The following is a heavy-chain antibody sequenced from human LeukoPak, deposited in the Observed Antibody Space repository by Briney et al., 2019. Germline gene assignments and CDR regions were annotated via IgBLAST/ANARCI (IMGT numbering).Heavy chain of an antibody. CDR1: GFTFSSYA. V-gene: IGHV3-30*04. J-gene: IGHJ3*02. Sequence: GGSLRLSCAASGFTFSSYAMHWVRQAPGKGLEWVAVISYDGSNKYYADSVKGRFTISRDNSKNTLYLQMNSLRAEDTAVYYCASGAFIVVVTANPEGVAFDIWGQGTMVTVSS. CDR2: ISYDGSNK. CDR3: ASGAFIVVVTANPEGVAFDI. D-gene: IGHD2-21*02.